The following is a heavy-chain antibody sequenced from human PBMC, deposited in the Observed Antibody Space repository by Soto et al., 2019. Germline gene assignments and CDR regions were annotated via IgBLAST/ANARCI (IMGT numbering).Heavy chain of an antibody. CDR1: GVSVSSNY. D-gene: IGHD1-26*01. J-gene: IGHJ5*02. Sequence: ASLRLSCTIAGVSVSSNYLSWVRQAPGKGLEWVSVHYSGGSTYYADSVQGRFTISRDKSNNTLYLQMRRVRAEDTAVYFCARHRHPRGTVGATSPLDPWGQGTQVTVSS. V-gene: IGHV3-53*01. CDR3: ARHRHPRGTVGATSPLDP. CDR2: HYSGGST.